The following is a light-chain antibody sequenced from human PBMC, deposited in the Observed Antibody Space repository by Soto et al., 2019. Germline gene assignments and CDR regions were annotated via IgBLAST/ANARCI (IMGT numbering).Light chain of an antibody. V-gene: IGKV3-15*01. CDR3: QQYNSWFRT. CDR1: QSDSSN. Sequence: EIVMTQSPATLSVSPGERATLSCRASQSDSSNLAWYQQKPGQAPRLLIYGASTRATGIPARFSGSGSGTEFTLTISSLQPEDFAVYYCQQYNSWFRTFGQGTKVEIK. J-gene: IGKJ1*01. CDR2: GAS.